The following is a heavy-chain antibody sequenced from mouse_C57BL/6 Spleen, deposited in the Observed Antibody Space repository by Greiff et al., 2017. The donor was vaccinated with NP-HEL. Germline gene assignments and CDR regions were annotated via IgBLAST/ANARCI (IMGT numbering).Heavy chain of an antibody. CDR1: GYTFTSYW. D-gene: IGHD1-1*01. J-gene: IGHJ1*03. V-gene: IGHV1-69*01. CDR3: ARGYYGSRGYFDV. Sequence: QVQLKQPGAELVMPGASVKLSCKASGYTFTSYWMHWVKQRPGQGLEWIGEIDPSDSYTNYNQKFKGKSTLTVDKSSSTAYMQLSSLTSEDSAVYYCARGYYGSRGYFDVWGTGTTVTVSS. CDR2: IDPSDSYT.